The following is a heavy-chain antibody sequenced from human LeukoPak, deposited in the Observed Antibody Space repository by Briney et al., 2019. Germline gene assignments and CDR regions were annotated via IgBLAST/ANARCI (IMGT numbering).Heavy chain of an antibody. Sequence: GGSLRLSCSASGLTFSRHWMTWARQAPGKGLQWVANVKPDGGDKYYVDSEKGRFIISRENAKNSLFLQMSSLQAEDMAVYYCARHSDRRDDFWGQGSLVTVPS. CDR2: VKPDGGDK. V-gene: IGHV3-7*05. CDR3: ARHSDRRDDF. J-gene: IGHJ4*02. CDR1: GLTFSRHW.